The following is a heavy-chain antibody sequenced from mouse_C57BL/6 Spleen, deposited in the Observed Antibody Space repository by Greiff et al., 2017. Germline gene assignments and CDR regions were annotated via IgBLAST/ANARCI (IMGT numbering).Heavy chain of an antibody. D-gene: IGHD2-1*01. CDR1: GYTFTSYW. J-gene: IGHJ1*03. V-gene: IGHV1-50*01. Sequence: QVQLQQPGAELVKPGASVKLSCKASGYTFTSYWMQWVKQRPGQGLEWIGEIDPSDSYTNYNQKFKGKATLTVDTSSSTAYMQLSSLTSEDSAVYYCARRGNWYWYFDVWGTGTTVTVSS. CDR2: IDPSDSYT. CDR3: ARRGNWYWYFDV.